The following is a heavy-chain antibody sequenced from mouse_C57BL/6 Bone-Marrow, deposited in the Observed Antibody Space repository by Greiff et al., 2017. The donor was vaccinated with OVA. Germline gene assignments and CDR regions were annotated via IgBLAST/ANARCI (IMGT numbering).Heavy chain of an antibody. CDR2: IWSGGST. V-gene: IGHV2-2*01. CDR1: GFSLTSYG. Sequence: VKLVESGPGLVQPSQSLSITCTVSGFSLTSYGVHWVRQSPGKGLEWLGVIWSGGSTDYNAAFISRLSISKDNSKSQVFFKMNSLQADDTAIYYCARKGITTVVARDYYYAMDYWGQGTSVTVSS. D-gene: IGHD1-1*01. J-gene: IGHJ4*01. CDR3: ARKGITTVVARDYYYAMDY.